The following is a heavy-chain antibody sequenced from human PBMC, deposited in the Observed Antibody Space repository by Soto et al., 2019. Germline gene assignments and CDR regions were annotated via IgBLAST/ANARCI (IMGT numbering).Heavy chain of an antibody. V-gene: IGHV4-39*01. D-gene: IGHD6-6*01. CDR2: IYYSGST. Sequence: SETLSLTCTVSGGSISSSSYYWGWIRQPPGKGLEWIGSIYYSGSTYYNPPLKSRVTISVDTSKNQFSLKLSSVTAADTAVYYCARAPRSSIAARHFDYWGQGTLVTVSS. J-gene: IGHJ4*02. CDR1: GGSISSSSYY. CDR3: ARAPRSSIAARHFDY.